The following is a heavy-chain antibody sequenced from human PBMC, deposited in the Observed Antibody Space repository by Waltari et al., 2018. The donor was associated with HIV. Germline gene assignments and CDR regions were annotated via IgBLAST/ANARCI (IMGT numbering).Heavy chain of an antibody. CDR1: GYTVTSCG. J-gene: IGHJ4*02. CDR2: ISAYNGNT. Sequence: QVQLVQPGAEGRQPGASVQVSCTASGYTVTSCGLSWVRQAPGQGLEWMGWISAYNGNTNYAQKRQGRVTMTTDTSTSTAYMELRSLRSDDTAVYYCARDKTTYYYGSGVSYWGQGTLVTVSS. D-gene: IGHD3-10*01. CDR3: ARDKTTYYYGSGVSY. V-gene: IGHV1-18*01.